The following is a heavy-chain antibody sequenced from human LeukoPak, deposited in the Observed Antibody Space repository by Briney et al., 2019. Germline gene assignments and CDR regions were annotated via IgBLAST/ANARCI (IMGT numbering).Heavy chain of an antibody. D-gene: IGHD3-10*01. CDR1: GFTFSDYY. Sequence: GGSLRLSCAASGFTFSDYYMSWIRQAPGKGLEWVSYISSSGSTIYYADSVKGRFTISRDNAKNSLYLQMNSLRAEDTAVYCSAHLGERNYDGRRYYYYYMDVWGKGTTVTVSS. CDR3: AHLGERNYDGRRYYYYYMDV. CDR2: ISSSGSTI. V-gene: IGHV3-11*04. J-gene: IGHJ6*03.